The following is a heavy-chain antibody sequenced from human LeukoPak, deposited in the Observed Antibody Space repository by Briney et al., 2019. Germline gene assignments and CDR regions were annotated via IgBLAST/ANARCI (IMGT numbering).Heavy chain of an antibody. V-gene: IGHV3-48*03. CDR1: GFTFSSYE. CDR2: ISRSGSTI. D-gene: IGHD3-10*01. CDR3: AVLLWFGELSGFDY. Sequence: PGGSLRLSCAASGFTFSSYEMNWVRQAPGKGLEWVSYISRSGSTIYYADSVKGRFTISRDNAKNSLYLQMNSLRAEDTAVYYCAVLLWFGELSGFDYWGQGTLVTVSS. J-gene: IGHJ4*02.